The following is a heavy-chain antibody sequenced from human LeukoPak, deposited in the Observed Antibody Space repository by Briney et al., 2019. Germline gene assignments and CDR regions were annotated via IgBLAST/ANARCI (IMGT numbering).Heavy chain of an antibody. CDR1: GFTVGYNY. Sequence: PGGSLRLSCAASGFTVGYNYMTWVRQAPGKGLEWVAAIYNSGSTYCADSVKGRFTISRDNSKNTMYLQMNSLKGEDTAVYYCARRSNPPGRIDHWGQGTLVTVSS. CDR2: IYNSGST. CDR3: ARRSNPPGRIDH. D-gene: IGHD1-14*01. J-gene: IGHJ4*02. V-gene: IGHV3-66*04.